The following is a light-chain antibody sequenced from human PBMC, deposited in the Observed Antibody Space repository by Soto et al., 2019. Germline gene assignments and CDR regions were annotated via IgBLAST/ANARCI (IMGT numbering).Light chain of an antibody. CDR1: SSDVGGYNY. CDR3: SSYAGSNNVSV. CDR2: EVS. V-gene: IGLV2-8*01. J-gene: IGLJ2*01. Sequence: QSALTQPPSASGSPGQSVTISCTGTSSDVGGYNYVSWYQQHPGTAPKLMIYEVSKRPSGVPDRFSGSKSGNTASLTVSGLQAEEEADYNCSSYAGSNNVSVFGGRTK.